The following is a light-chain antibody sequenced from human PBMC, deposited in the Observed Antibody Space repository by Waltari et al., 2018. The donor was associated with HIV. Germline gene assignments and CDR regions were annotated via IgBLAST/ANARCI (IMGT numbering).Light chain of an antibody. Sequence: QSVLTQPPSASGTPGQRVTISCSGSSSNIGSNYVYWYQQLPGTAPKLLIYRNNQRPSWVPDRLSGSKSGTSASLAISGPRSEDEADYYCAAWDDSLSGLVFGGGTKLTVL. V-gene: IGLV1-47*01. CDR2: RNN. J-gene: IGLJ3*02. CDR3: AAWDDSLSGLV. CDR1: SSNIGSNY.